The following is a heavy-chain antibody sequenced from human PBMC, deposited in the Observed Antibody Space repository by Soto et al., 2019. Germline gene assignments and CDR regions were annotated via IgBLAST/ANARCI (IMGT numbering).Heavy chain of an antibody. CDR1: GFTLSGYA. Sequence: GGSLRLSCAASGFTLSGYAMDWVRQAPGKGLEYVSGISSNGVGTYYANSVQGRFTISRDNSKNTVYLQMGSLRPEDMAVYYCVRRARPDFYYMDFWAKGTTVTGSS. V-gene: IGHV3-64*01. CDR2: ISSNGVGT. CDR3: VRRARPDFYYMDF. D-gene: IGHD6-6*01. J-gene: IGHJ6*03.